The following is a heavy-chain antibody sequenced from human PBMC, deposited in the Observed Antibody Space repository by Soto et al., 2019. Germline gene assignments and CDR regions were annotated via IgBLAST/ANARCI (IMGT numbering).Heavy chain of an antibody. Sequence: EVQLVESGGGLVQPGGSLKLSCAASGFVFSGSAMHWVRQASGKGLEWVGRIRSRTDNYATAYAASVKGRFTISRDDSSNTAFLQMNSLKTEDTAVYYCSRLVEWEYYYGMDVWGQGTTVTVSS. V-gene: IGHV3-73*02. CDR2: IRSRTDNYAT. CDR3: SRLVEWEYYYGMDV. D-gene: IGHD1-26*01. CDR1: GFVFSGSA. J-gene: IGHJ6*02.